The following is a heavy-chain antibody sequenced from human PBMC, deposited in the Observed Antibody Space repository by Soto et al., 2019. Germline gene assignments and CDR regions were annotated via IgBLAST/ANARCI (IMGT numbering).Heavy chain of an antibody. CDR3: ARPVSSWVTTVGAYYFDY. D-gene: IGHD4-17*01. Sequence: ASVRVSCKASGYTFTSYAMHWVRQAPGQRLEWMGWINAGNGNTKYSQKFQGRVTITRDTSASTAYMELSSLRSEDTAVYYCARPVSSWVTTVGAYYFDYWGQGTLVTVSS. CDR2: INAGNGNT. CDR1: GYTFTSYA. V-gene: IGHV1-3*01. J-gene: IGHJ4*02.